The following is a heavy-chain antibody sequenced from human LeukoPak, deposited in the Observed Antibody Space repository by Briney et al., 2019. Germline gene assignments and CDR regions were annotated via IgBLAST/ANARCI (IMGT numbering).Heavy chain of an antibody. Sequence: ASVKVSCKVSGYTLTELSMHWVRQAPGKGLEWMGGFDPEDGETIYAQKFQGRVTMTEDTSTDTAYMELSSLRSEDTAVYCCATGSGSGSYYNWDAFDIWGQGTMVTVSS. CDR3: ATGSGSGSYYNWDAFDI. CDR1: GYTLTELS. CDR2: FDPEDGET. J-gene: IGHJ3*02. V-gene: IGHV1-24*01. D-gene: IGHD3-10*01.